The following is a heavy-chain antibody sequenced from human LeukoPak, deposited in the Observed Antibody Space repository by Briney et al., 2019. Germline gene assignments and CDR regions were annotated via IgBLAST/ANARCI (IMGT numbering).Heavy chain of an antibody. CDR1: GFTFSSYG. CDR2: ISYDGSNK. Sequence: QSGGSLRLSCAASGFTFSSYGMHWVRQAPGKGLEWVAVISYDGSNKYYADSVKGRFTISRDNSKNTLYLQMNSLRAEDTAVYYCARDSEGYGGSPPNDYWGQGTLVTVSS. D-gene: IGHD4-23*01. CDR3: ARDSEGYGGSPPNDY. J-gene: IGHJ4*02. V-gene: IGHV3-30*03.